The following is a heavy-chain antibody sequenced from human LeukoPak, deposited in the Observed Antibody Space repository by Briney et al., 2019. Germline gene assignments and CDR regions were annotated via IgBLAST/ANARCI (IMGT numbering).Heavy chain of an antibody. CDR1: GGSFSGYY. CDR2: INHSGST. J-gene: IGHJ6*02. D-gene: IGHD3-10*01. V-gene: IGHV4-34*01. CDR3: ARRGHFGSGTGNGLDV. Sequence: SETLSLTCAVYGGSFSGYYWSWIRQPPGKGLEWIGEINHSGSTNYNPSLKSRVTISVDTSKNQFSLKLSSVTAADTAVYYCARRGHFGSGTGNGLDVWGQGTTVTVSS.